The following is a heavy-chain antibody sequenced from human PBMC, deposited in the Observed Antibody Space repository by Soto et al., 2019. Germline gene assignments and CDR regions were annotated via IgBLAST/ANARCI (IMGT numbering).Heavy chain of an antibody. J-gene: IGHJ4*02. CDR3: ARGDLIRDF. CDR1: DGNFRDFY. V-gene: IGHV4-34*01. Sequence: PSQPQPHRYAVYDGNFRDFYWSWIRQPPGKGLEWIGEINHSGSTNYSPSLKSRVTISVDTSKNQFSLKLSSVTAADTAVYYCARGDLIRDFWGQGTLVTVSS. CDR2: INHSGST.